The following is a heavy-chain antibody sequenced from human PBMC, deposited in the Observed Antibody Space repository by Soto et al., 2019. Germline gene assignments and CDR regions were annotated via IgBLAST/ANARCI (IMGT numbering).Heavy chain of an antibody. CDR2: ISYDGSNK. CDR1: GFTFSSYG. V-gene: IGHV3-30*18. J-gene: IGHJ3*02. D-gene: IGHD5-12*01. CDR3: AKDNGSGCDWLRVGDASDI. Sequence: QVQLVESGGGVVQPGRSLRLSCAASGFTFSSYGMHWFRQAPGKGLEGVAVISYDGSNKYYADSVKGRLTISRDNSKNTLYLQMNSLRGEDTAVYYCAKDNGSGCDWLRVGDASDIWGQGTMVTVSS.